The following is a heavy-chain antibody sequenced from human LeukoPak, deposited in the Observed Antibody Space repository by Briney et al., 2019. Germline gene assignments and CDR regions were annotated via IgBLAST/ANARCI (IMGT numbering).Heavy chain of an antibody. J-gene: IGHJ3*02. D-gene: IGHD1-26*01. V-gene: IGHV1-8*01. Sequence: ASVKVSCKASGYTFTSYDINWVRQATGQGLEWMGWMNPNSGNTGYAQKFQGRVTMTRNTSISTAYMELSSLRSEDTAVYYCAREGIVGPWVAFDIWGQGTMVTVSS. CDR1: GYTFTSYD. CDR3: AREGIVGPWVAFDI. CDR2: MNPNSGNT.